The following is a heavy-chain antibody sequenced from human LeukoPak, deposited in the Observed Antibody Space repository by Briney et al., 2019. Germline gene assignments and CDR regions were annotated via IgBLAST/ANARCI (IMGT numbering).Heavy chain of an antibody. CDR2: IYYSGST. CDR3: ARVSSPTVTTGDYYYYMDV. D-gene: IGHD4-11*01. V-gene: IGHV4-59*01. J-gene: IGHJ6*03. Sequence: KPSETLSLTCTVSGGSISSYYWSWIRQPPGKGLECIGYIYYSGSTNYNPSLKSRVTISVDTSKNQFSLKLSSVTAADTAVYYCARVSSPTVTTGDYYYYMDVWRKGTTVTVSS. CDR1: GGSISSYY.